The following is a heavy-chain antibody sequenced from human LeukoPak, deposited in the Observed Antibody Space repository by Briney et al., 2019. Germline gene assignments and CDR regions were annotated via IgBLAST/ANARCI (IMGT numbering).Heavy chain of an antibody. V-gene: IGHV3-48*03. CDR2: ISSSGSTI. J-gene: IGHJ6*02. D-gene: IGHD3-22*01. CDR1: GFTFSSYE. CDR3: ARDPYYYDSSGYNYYYGMDV. Sequence: GGSLRLSCAASGFTFSSYEMNWVRQAPGKGLEWVSYISSSGSTIYYADSEKGRFTISRDNAKNSLYLQMNSLRAEDTAVYYCARDPYYYDSSGYNYYYGMDVWGQGTTVTVSS.